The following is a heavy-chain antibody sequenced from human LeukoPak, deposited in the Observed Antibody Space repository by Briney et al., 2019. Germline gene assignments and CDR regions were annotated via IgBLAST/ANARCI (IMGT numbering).Heavy chain of an antibody. CDR2: IYIDDSET. V-gene: IGHV5-51*01. CDR3: ARSDSSSRDAFDI. J-gene: IGHJ3*02. Sequence: GESLKISCKGSGYSFTSHWIAWVRQMPGKGLELMGIIYIDDSETIYSPSFQGQVTISVDKSSITAYLQWSNLKASDTAMYYCARSDSSSRDAFDIRGQGTMVTVSS. D-gene: IGHD6-13*01. CDR1: GYSFTSHW.